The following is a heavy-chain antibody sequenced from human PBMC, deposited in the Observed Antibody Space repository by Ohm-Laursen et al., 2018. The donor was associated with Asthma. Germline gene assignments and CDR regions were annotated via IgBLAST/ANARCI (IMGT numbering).Heavy chain of an antibody. CDR1: GGSFSGYY. V-gene: IGHV4-34*01. CDR2: INHSGST. D-gene: IGHD3-3*01. Sequence: TLSLTCPVYGGSFSGYYWSWIRQPPGKGLEWIGEINHSGSTNYNPSLKSRVTISVDTSKNQFSLKLSSVTAADTAVYYCARVGKLEYGMDVWGQGTTVTVSS. CDR3: ARVGKLEYGMDV. J-gene: IGHJ6*02.